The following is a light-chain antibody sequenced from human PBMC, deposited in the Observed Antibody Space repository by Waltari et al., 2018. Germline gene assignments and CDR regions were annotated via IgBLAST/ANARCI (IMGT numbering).Light chain of an antibody. J-gene: IGKJ1*01. CDR2: HAS. Sequence: EIVLTQSPGSLSLSPGERATLSCRASQSVSKYLAWYQQKPGQAPRLLIYHASSRATGIPDRFSGSGFGTDFSLTISRLEPEDFGVYYCQKYESFPATFGQGTKVEIK. V-gene: IGKV3-20*01. CDR3: QKYESFPAT. CDR1: QSVSKY.